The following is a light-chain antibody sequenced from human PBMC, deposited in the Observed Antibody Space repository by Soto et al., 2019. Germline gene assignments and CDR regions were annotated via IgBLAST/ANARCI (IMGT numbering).Light chain of an antibody. CDR2: RTS. CDR3: QQYNNWPPYT. V-gene: IGKV3-15*01. CDR1: RSVSVN. J-gene: IGKJ2*01. Sequence: EIVMTQSPATLSVSPGERVTLSCKASRSVSVNLAWYQQKPGQAPRLLIYRTSTRATDVPDRFSGTGSGTDFTLTISGLQSEDFAVYLCQQYNNWPPYTFGPGTKLEIK.